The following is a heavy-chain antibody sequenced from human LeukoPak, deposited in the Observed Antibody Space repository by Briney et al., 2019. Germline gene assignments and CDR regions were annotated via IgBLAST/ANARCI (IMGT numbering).Heavy chain of an antibody. V-gene: IGHV1-2*02. D-gene: IGHD6-13*01. J-gene: IGHJ4*02. CDR1: GYTFTGYF. CDR2: INPHSGGT. CDR3: ARESIAAAPDY. Sequence: ASVKVSCKASGYTFTGYFMHWVRQAPGQGLEWMGWINPHSGGTDNAQNFQGRVTMTRDTSISTAYMELSRLRSDDTAVYYCARESIAAAPDYWGQGTLVTVSS.